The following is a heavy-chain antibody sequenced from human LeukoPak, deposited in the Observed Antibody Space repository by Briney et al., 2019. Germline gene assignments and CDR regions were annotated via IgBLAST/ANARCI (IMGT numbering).Heavy chain of an antibody. CDR2: ISYDGSNK. Sequence: PGGSLRLSCAASGFTFSSYAMHWVRQAPGKGLEWVAVISYDGSNKNYADSVKGRFTISRDNSKNTLYLQMNSLRAEDTAVYYCARDRRWLQFFDYWGQGTLVTVSS. CDR3: ARDRRWLQFFDY. CDR1: GFTFSSYA. V-gene: IGHV3-30*04. D-gene: IGHD5-24*01. J-gene: IGHJ4*02.